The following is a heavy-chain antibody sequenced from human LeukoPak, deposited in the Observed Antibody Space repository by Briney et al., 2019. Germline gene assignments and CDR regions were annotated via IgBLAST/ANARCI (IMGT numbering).Heavy chain of an antibody. CDR2: IGTAGDT. D-gene: IGHD3-10*01. CDR1: GLAFSAYK. CDR3: ARAGGSGSYNPYYYGMDV. V-gene: IGHV3-13*01. J-gene: IGHJ6*02. Sequence: PGGSLRLSCAASGLAFSAYKMHWVRQGTGKGLEWVSAIGTAGDTYYSGSVKGRFTVSRENAKNSLYLQMNSLRVEDTAVYYCARAGGSGSYNPYYYGMDVWGQGTTVTVSS.